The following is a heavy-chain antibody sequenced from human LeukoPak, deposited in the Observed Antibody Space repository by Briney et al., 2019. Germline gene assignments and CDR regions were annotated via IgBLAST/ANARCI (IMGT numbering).Heavy chain of an antibody. V-gene: IGHV3-30*02. CDR3: AKALRSSVSSGWYSDAFDI. J-gene: IGHJ3*02. D-gene: IGHD6-19*01. Sequence: PGGSLRLSCAASGFTFSSYGMHWVRQAPGKGLEWVAFIRYDGSNKYYADSVKGRFTISRDNSKNTLYLQMNSLRAEDTAVYYCAKALRSSVSSGWYSDAFDIWGQGTMVTVSS. CDR1: GFTFSSYG. CDR2: IRYDGSNK.